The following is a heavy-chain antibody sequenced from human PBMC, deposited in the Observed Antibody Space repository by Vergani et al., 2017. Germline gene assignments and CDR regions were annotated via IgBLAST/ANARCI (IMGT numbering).Heavy chain of an antibody. Sequence: EVQLVQSGAEVKKPGATMKFSCKVSGYTLTDPYMHWVKQAPGKGLEWMGLVDPEDGETIYAEKFKGRVTIAADTSTDTAHLELSSLRSEDTAVYYCATPQTVTTGGMEVWGQGTTVIVSS. CDR1: GYTLTDPY. D-gene: IGHD4-17*01. V-gene: IGHV1-69-2*01. CDR3: ATPQTVTTGGMEV. CDR2: VDPEDGET. J-gene: IGHJ6*02.